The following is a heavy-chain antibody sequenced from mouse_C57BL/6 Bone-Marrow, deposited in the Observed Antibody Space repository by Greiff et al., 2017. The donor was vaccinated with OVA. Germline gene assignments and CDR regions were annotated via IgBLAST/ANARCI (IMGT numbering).Heavy chain of an antibody. Sequence: EVKLQESGPGLVKPSQSLSLTCSVTGYSITSGYYWNWIRQFPGNKLEWMGYISYDGSNNYNPSLKNRISITRDTSKNQFFLKLNSVTTEDTATYYCARAGNWDGIFVYYAMDYWGQGTSVTVSS. J-gene: IGHJ4*01. CDR3: ARAGNWDGIFVYYAMDY. V-gene: IGHV3-6*01. D-gene: IGHD4-1*01. CDR1: GYSITSGYY. CDR2: ISYDGSN.